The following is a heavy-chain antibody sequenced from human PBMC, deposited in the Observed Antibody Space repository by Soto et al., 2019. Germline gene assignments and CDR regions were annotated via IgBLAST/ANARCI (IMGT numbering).Heavy chain of an antibody. Sequence: QVQLVESGGGVVQPGRSLRLSCAASGFTVSSYAMHWVRQAPGKGLEWVAVISYDGSNKYYADSVKGRFTISRDNSKNTRDLQMNSLRAEDTAVYYCARHGYDSSGYYFYYYYGMDVWGQGTTVTVSS. D-gene: IGHD3-22*01. J-gene: IGHJ6*02. CDR2: ISYDGSNK. CDR3: ARHGYDSSGYYFYYYYGMDV. CDR1: GFTVSSYA. V-gene: IGHV3-30-3*01.